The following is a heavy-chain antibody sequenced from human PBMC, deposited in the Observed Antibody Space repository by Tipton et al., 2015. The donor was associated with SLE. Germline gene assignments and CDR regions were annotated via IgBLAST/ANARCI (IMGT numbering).Heavy chain of an antibody. Sequence: TLSLTCSVSGGSISSRSYYWGWIRQPPGMGLEWIGSIYYSGSTFHNPSLKSRLTISVDTSKNQFSLKLSSVTAADTAVYYCARIVAAAGTRYFDYWGQGTLVTVSS. CDR2: IYYSGST. V-gene: IGHV4-39*07. CDR3: ARIVAAAGTRYFDY. J-gene: IGHJ4*02. CDR1: GGSISSRSYY. D-gene: IGHD6-13*01.